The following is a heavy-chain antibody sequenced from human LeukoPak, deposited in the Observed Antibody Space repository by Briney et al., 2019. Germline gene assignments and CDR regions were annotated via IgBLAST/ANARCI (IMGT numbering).Heavy chain of an antibody. CDR1: RFTFSTYW. Sequence: GGSLRLSCAASRFTFSTYWMHWVRQAPGKGVEWVSSITSSSSYIYYAGSVKGRFTNSRDNAKNSLYLQMNSLRAEDTAVYYCVRDGHDSSGYYWAWSFDLWGRGTLVTVSS. J-gene: IGHJ2*01. CDR3: VRDGHDSSGYYWAWSFDL. CDR2: ITSSSSYI. D-gene: IGHD3-22*01. V-gene: IGHV3-21*01.